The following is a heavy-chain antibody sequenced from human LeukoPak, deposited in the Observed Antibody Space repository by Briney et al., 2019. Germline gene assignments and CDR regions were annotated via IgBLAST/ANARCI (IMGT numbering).Heavy chain of an antibody. V-gene: IGHV4-34*01. J-gene: IGHJ6*03. CDR3: ARANYYYYMDV. CDR1: GGSFSGYY. D-gene: IGHD5-12*01. Sequence: SETLSLACAVYGGSFSGYYWSWIRQPPGKGLEWIGEINHSGSTNYNPSLKSRVTISVDTSKNQFSLKLSSVTAADTAVYYCARANYYYYMDVWGKGTTVTVSS. CDR2: INHSGST.